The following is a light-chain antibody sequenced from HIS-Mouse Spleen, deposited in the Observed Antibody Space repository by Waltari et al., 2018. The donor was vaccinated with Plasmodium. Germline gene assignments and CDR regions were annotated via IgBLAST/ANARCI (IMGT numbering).Light chain of an antibody. CDR1: QSVSSN. CDR2: GAS. V-gene: IGKV3-15*01. J-gene: IGKJ3*01. CDR3: QQYNNWSFT. Sequence: EIVMTQSPATLSVSPGERATLSCRASQSVSSNLAWYQQKPGQAPRLLIYGASTRATGIPARISGSGSVTEFTLNISSLQSEDFAVYYCQQYNNWSFTFGPGTKVDIK.